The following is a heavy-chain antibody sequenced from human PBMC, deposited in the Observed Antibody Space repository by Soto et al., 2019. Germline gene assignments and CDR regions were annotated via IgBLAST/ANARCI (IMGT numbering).Heavy chain of an antibody. V-gene: IGHV4-30-4*01. J-gene: IGHJ5*02. CDR1: GGSISSGDYY. Sequence: PSETLSLTCTVSGGSISSGDYYWSWIRQPPGKGLEWIGYIYYSGSTYYNPSLKSRVTISVDTSKNQFSLKLSSVTAADTAVYYWAKPMKSGYVAWSAPWVQGTLDTVSP. D-gene: IGHD5-12*01. CDR3: AKPMKSGYVAWSAP. CDR2: IYYSGST.